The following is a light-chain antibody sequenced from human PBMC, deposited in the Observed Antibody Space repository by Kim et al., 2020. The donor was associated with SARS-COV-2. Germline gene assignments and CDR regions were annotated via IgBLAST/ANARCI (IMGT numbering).Light chain of an antibody. V-gene: IGKV3-15*01. CDR2: GAS. J-gene: IGKJ2*01. Sequence: EIVMTRSPATLSVSPGERATLSCRASQSISSNLAWYQQKPGQAPRLLIYGASTRATDIPVRFSGSGSGTEFTLTISSLQSEDFVVYYCQQYHNMQTFGQGTKLEIK. CDR3: QQYHNMQT. CDR1: QSISSN.